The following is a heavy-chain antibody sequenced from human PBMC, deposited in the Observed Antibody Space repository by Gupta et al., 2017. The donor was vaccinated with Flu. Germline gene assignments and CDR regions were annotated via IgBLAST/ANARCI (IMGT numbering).Heavy chain of an antibody. D-gene: IGHD3-16*01. J-gene: IGHJ4*02. V-gene: IGHV3-15*01. Sequence: EVHLVESGGGLVKPGGSLRLSCAASGFSFNNAWMTWVRQAPGKGLEWVGRIKNKADGGTTDYAAPVKGRFTISRDDSKNTLYLQMNSLKTEDTAVYYCSTVGGWGLHYFDYWGQGTLVTVSS. CDR3: STVGGWGLHYFDY. CDR2: IKNKADGGTT. CDR1: GFSFNNAW.